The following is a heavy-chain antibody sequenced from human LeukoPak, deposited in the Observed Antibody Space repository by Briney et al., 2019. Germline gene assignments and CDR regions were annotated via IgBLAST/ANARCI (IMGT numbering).Heavy chain of an antibody. CDR2: INWNGGST. CDR3: ARVYCSSTSCSFDY. J-gene: IGHJ4*02. V-gene: IGHV3-20*04. Sequence: GGSLRLSCAASGFTFDDYGMSWVRQAPGKGLEWVSGINWNGGSTGYADSVKGRFTISRDNAKNSLYLQMNSLRAEDTAVYYCARVYCSSTSCSFDYWGQGTLVTVSS. CDR1: GFTFDDYG. D-gene: IGHD2-2*01.